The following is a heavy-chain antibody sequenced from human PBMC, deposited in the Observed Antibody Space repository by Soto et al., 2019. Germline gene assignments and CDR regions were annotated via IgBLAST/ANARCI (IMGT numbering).Heavy chain of an antibody. V-gene: IGHV3-23*01. Sequence: GGSLRLSCAASGFTFSSYAMSWVRQAPGKGLEWVSAISGSGGSTYYADSVKGRFTISRDNSKNTLYLQMNSLRAEDTAVYYCAKVWRVVATMGDAFHIWGQGTMVTVSS. CDR1: GFTFSSYA. CDR2: ISGSGGST. CDR3: AKVWRVVATMGDAFHI. J-gene: IGHJ3*02. D-gene: IGHD5-12*01.